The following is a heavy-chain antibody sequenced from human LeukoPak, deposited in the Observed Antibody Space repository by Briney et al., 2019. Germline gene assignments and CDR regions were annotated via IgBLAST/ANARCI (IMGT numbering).Heavy chain of an antibody. CDR3: ARPLGRVKENAFDI. Sequence: GGSLRLSCAASGFTLSNYWMNWVRQAPGKGLEWVANIKQDGSEKYYVDSVEGRFSISRDNAKNSLYLQMNSLRVEETAVYYCARPLGRVKENAFDIWGQGTMVTVSS. V-gene: IGHV3-7*03. D-gene: IGHD2-21*01. CDR1: GFTLSNYW. CDR2: IKQDGSEK. J-gene: IGHJ3*02.